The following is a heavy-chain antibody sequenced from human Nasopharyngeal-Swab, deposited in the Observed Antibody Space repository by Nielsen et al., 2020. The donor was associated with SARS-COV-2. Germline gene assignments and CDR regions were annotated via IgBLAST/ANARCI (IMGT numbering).Heavy chain of an antibody. Sequence: VRQAPGKGLEWVSYISSSSSTIYYADSVKGRFTISRDNAKNSLYLQMNSLRAEDTAVYYCARDGNGYCTNGVCHTSYYYYYYMDVWGKGTTVTVSS. V-gene: IGHV3-48*04. J-gene: IGHJ6*03. CDR3: ARDGNGYCTNGVCHTSYYYYYYMDV. D-gene: IGHD2-8*01. CDR2: ISSSSSTI.